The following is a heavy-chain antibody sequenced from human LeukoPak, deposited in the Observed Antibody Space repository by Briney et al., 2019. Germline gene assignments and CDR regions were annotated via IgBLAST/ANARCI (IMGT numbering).Heavy chain of an antibody. CDR3: ARGPAFDY. CDR2: IFSSGGT. V-gene: IGHV4-59*01. Sequence: SETLSLTCTVSGGSISNYYWSWIRQPPGKRLEWIGYIFSSGGTKYNPSLKSQVTISLDTSKNQFSLKLSSVTAADTAVYYCARGPAFDYWGQGTLVTVSS. CDR1: GGSISNYY. J-gene: IGHJ4*02.